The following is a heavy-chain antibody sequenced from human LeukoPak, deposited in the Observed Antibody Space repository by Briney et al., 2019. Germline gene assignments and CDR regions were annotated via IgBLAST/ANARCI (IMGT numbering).Heavy chain of an antibody. CDR3: ARSRDWNYDL. V-gene: IGHV5-51*01. CDR1: GYTFTSYW. J-gene: IGHJ4*02. D-gene: IGHD1-7*01. Sequence: KVSCKASGYTFTSYWIGWVRQMPGKGLEWMGIIYPGDSDTRYSPSFQGQVTISADKSINTAYLQWNSLKASDTAIYYCARSRDWNYDLWGQGTLVTVSS. CDR2: IYPGDSDT.